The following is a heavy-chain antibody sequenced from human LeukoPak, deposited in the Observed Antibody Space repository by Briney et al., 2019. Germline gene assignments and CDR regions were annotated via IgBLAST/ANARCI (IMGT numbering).Heavy chain of an antibody. Sequence: GGSLRLSCAASGFTFSSYGMHWVRQAPGKGLEWVAVISYDGSNKYYADSVKGRFTISRDNSKNTLYLQTNSLRAEDTAVYYCAKDGSGYSSGWYYWGQGTLVTVSS. J-gene: IGHJ4*02. V-gene: IGHV3-30*18. CDR2: ISYDGSNK. D-gene: IGHD6-19*01. CDR1: GFTFSSYG. CDR3: AKDGSGYSSGWYY.